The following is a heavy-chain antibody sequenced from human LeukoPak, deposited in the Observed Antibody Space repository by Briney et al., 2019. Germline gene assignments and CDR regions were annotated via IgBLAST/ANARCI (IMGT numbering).Heavy chain of an antibody. D-gene: IGHD3-22*01. V-gene: IGHV3-21*04. CDR3: AKKGTSNGYTYFDY. CDR2: ISSSSSYI. CDR1: GFTFSSYS. J-gene: IGHJ4*02. Sequence: GGSLRLSCAASGFTFSSYSMNWVRQAPGKGLEWVSSISSSSSYIYYADSVKGRFTISRDNSKNTLYLQMNSLRAEDTAVYYCAKKGTSNGYTYFDYWGQGTLVTVSS.